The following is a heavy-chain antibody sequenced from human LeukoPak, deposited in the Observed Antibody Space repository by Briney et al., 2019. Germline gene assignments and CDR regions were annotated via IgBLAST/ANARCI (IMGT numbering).Heavy chain of an antibody. CDR3: AADLPGGAMFDP. Sequence: SVKVSCKASGFTFISSTIQWVRQARGQRLEWMGWIVVGSGNANYAQNFQERVTITRDMSTSTAYMELSSLRSEDTAVYYCAADLPGGAMFDPWGQGTLVTVSS. CDR2: IVVGSGNA. V-gene: IGHV1-58*02. CDR1: GFTFISST. D-gene: IGHD3-16*01. J-gene: IGHJ5*02.